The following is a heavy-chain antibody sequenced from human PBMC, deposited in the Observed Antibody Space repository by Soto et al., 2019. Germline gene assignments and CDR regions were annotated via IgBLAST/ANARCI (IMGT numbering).Heavy chain of an antibody. Sequence: ASVKVSCKVSGYTLTELSMHWVRQAPGKGLEWMGGFDPEDGETIYAQKFQGRVTMTEDTSTDTAYMELSSLRSEDTAVYYCATALYSSGPFDYLGQGILVTVSS. J-gene: IGHJ4*02. V-gene: IGHV1-24*01. CDR2: FDPEDGET. CDR3: ATALYSSGPFDY. CDR1: GYTLTELS. D-gene: IGHD5-18*01.